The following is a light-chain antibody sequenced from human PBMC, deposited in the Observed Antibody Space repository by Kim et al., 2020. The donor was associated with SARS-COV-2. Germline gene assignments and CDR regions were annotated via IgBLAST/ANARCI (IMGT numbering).Light chain of an antibody. CDR3: YSAADNNLGV. CDR2: KDS. Sequence: SYELTQPSSVSVSPGQTARITCSGDVLAKKYARWFQQKPGQAPVLVIYKDSERPSGIPERFSGSSSGTTVTLTIIGAQVEDEADYYCYSAADNNLGVFGGGTQLTVL. CDR1: VLAKKY. J-gene: IGLJ2*01. V-gene: IGLV3-27*01.